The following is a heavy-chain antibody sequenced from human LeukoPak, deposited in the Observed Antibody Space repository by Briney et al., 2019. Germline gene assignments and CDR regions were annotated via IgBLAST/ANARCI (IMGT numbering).Heavy chain of an antibody. V-gene: IGHV3-48*01. CDR2: ISDSGNTI. D-gene: IGHD5-24*01. CDR1: GFTFSSYW. Sequence: PGGSLRLSCAASGFTFSSYWMNWVRQAPGKGLEWVSYISDSGNTIHYADSVKGRFTISRDNAKNSLFLQMNSLRVEDTSVFYCARDQGGYNYGRGYFDYWGRGTLVTVSS. J-gene: IGHJ4*02. CDR3: ARDQGGYNYGRGYFDY.